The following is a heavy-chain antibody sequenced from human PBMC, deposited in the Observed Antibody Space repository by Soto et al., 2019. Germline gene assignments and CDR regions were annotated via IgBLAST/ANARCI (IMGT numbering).Heavy chain of an antibody. CDR3: ANCLSGSCYSGYFDY. V-gene: IGHV3-23*01. Sequence: GESLKISCAASGFTFSSYAMSWVRQAPGKGLEWVSAISGSGGSTYYADSVKGRFTISRDNSKNTLYLQMNSLRAEDTAVYYCANCLSGSCYSGYFDYWGQGTLVTVSS. J-gene: IGHJ4*02. CDR2: ISGSGGST. CDR1: GFTFSSYA. D-gene: IGHD2-15*01.